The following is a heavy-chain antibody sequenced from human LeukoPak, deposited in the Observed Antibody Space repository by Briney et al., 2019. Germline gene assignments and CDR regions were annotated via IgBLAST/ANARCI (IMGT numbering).Heavy chain of an antibody. J-gene: IGHJ5*02. CDR2: ISHSGGT. CDR3: AREYSGSHNWFDP. CDR1: GYSINNGYY. Sequence: SETLSLACTVSGYSINNGYYWGWIRQPPGKGLEWIGSISHSGGTRYNASLKSRVAISLDTSKNQFFLRLASVTAADTALYYCAREYSGSHNWFDPWGQGTLVTVSS. V-gene: IGHV4-38-2*02. D-gene: IGHD1-26*01.